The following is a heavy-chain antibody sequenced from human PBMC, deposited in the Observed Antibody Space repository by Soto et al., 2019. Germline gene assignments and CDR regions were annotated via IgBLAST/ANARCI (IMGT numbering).Heavy chain of an antibody. Sequence: PSETLSLTCTVSGGSIRSGGYYWSWVRQNPRRGLEWIGNIYYSGNTYYNPSLKSRLTISVDTSKNQFSLKLSSVTAADTAVYYCARDRTYGSGSYTDYWGQGTLVTVSS. CDR2: IYYSGNT. V-gene: IGHV4-30-4*01. CDR1: GGSIRSGGYY. CDR3: ARDRTYGSGSYTDY. J-gene: IGHJ4*02. D-gene: IGHD3-10*01.